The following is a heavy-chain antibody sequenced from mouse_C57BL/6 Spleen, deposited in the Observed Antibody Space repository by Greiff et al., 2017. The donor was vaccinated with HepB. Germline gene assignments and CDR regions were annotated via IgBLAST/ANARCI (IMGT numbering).Heavy chain of an antibody. CDR1: GFTFSSYA. CDR3: ARDRDYYGSSYDTFAY. J-gene: IGHJ3*01. CDR2: ISDGGSYT. V-gene: IGHV5-4*01. Sequence: EVQGVESGGGLVKPGGSLKLSCAASGFTFSSYAMSWVRQTPEKRLEWVATISDGGSYTYYPDNVKGRFTISRDNAKNNLYLQMSHLKSEDTAMDYCARDRDYYGSSYDTFAYWGQRTLVTVSA. D-gene: IGHD1-1*01.